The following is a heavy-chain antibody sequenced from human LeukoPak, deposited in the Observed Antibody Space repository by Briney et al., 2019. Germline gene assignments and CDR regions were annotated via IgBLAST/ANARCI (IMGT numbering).Heavy chain of an antibody. CDR3: AKDRIAAAPSPPWDY. V-gene: IGHV3-23*01. CDR1: GFTFSSYA. J-gene: IGHJ4*02. CDR2: ISGSGGST. D-gene: IGHD6-13*01. Sequence: AGGSLRLSCAASGFTFSSYAMSWVRQAPGKGLEWVSAISGSGGSTYYADSVKGRFTISRDNSKNTLYLQMNSLRAEDTAVYYCAKDRIAAAPSPPWDYWGQGTLVTVPS.